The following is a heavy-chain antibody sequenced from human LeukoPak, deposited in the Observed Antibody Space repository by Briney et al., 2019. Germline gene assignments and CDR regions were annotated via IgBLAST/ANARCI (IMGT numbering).Heavy chain of an antibody. V-gene: IGHV1-2*02. CDR1: GYTFTGYY. CDR2: INPNSGGT. D-gene: IGHD3-10*01. CDR3: ARITMVRGVILDY. J-gene: IGHJ4*02. Sequence: ASVKVSCKASGYTFTGYYMHWVRQAPGQGLEWMGWINPNSGGTNYAQKFQGRVTMTRDTFIGTAYMELGRLRSDDTAVYYCARITMVRGVILDYWGQGTLVTVSS.